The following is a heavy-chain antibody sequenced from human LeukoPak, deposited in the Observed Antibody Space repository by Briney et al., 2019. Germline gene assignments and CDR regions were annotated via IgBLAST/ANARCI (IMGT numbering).Heavy chain of an antibody. Sequence: ASVKVSCKSSGYTFTGYYIHWVRQAPGQGLAWMGWINPNNGATTYAQKFQDSVSMTRDTSVSTAYMELRWLRSVDSAVYFCARGSGLPDSNGFHYFDNWGQGTLVAVSS. D-gene: IGHD3-22*01. V-gene: IGHV1-2*02. CDR2: INPNNGAT. CDR3: ARGSGLPDSNGFHYFDN. J-gene: IGHJ4*02. CDR1: GYTFTGYY.